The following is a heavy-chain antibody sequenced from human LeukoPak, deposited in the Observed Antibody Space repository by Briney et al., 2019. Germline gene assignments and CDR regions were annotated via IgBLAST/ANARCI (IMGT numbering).Heavy chain of an antibody. CDR3: ARDLLNEGNHLDY. D-gene: IGHD4-23*01. J-gene: IGHJ4*02. Sequence: SETLSLTCIVSGDSISRYSWSWVRQPPGKGLDRITYTFKSGSTYYNPSLKSRVTISVDTSKNQFSLKLSSVTAADTAVYYCARDLLNEGNHLDYWGQGTLVTVSS. CDR1: GDSISRYS. V-gene: IGHV4-4*09. CDR2: TFKSGST.